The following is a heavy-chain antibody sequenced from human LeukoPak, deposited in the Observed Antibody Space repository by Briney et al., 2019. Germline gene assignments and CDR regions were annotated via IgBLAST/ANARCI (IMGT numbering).Heavy chain of an antibody. CDR1: GGSISTSSYY. V-gene: IGHV4-39*01. J-gene: IGHJ4*02. D-gene: IGHD1-26*01. CDR2: IYYSGST. Sequence: SETLSLTCTVSGGSISTSSYYWGWIRQPPGKGLEWIGSIYYSGSTCYNPSLKSRVTISVDRSKNQFSLRLSSVTAADTAMYFCARRQGVGAPYFDLWGQGTLVTVSS. CDR3: ARRQGVGAPYFDL.